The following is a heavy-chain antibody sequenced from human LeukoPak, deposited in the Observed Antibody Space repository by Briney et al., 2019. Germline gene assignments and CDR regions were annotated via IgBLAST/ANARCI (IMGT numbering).Heavy chain of an antibody. V-gene: IGHV1-18*01. CDR2: ISAYNGNT. D-gene: IGHD3-10*01. CDR3: AREPPHRGEPYFDY. Sequence: ASVKVSCKASGYTFTSYGISWVRQAPGQGLEWMGWISAYNGNTNYAQKLQGRVTMTTDTSTSTAYMELRSLRSDDTAVYYCAREPPHRGEPYFDYWGQGTLVTVSS. CDR1: GYTFTSYG. J-gene: IGHJ4*02.